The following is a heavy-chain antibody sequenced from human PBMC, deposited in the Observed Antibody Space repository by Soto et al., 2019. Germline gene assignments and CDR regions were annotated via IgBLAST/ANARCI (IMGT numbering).Heavy chain of an antibody. CDR3: ATQPGRNWNYYGMDV. V-gene: IGHV4-39*01. CDR1: GGSISSSSYY. J-gene: IGHJ6*02. CDR2: IYYSGST. D-gene: IGHD1-1*01. Sequence: SETLSLTCTVSGGSISSSSYYWGWIRQPPGKGLEWIGSIYYSGSTYYNPSLKSRVTISVDTSKNQFSLKLSSVTAADTAVYYCATQPGRNWNYYGMDVWGQGTTVTVSS.